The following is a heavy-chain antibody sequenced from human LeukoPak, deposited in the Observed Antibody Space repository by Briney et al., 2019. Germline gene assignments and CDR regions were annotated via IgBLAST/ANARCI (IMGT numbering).Heavy chain of an antibody. CDR1: GGSISSYY. J-gene: IGHJ3*02. CDR2: IYYSGST. D-gene: IGHD5-24*01. Sequence: SETLSLTCTVSGGSISSYYWSWIRQPPGKGLEGIGYIYYSGSTNYNPSLKSRVTISVDTSKNQFSLKLSSVTAADTAVYYCARGRWLQLGAFDIWGQGTMVTVSS. CDR3: ARGRWLQLGAFDI. V-gene: IGHV4-59*01.